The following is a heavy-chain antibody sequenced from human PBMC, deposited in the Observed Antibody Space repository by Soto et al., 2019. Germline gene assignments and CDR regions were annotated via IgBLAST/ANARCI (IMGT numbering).Heavy chain of an antibody. CDR1: GFTFDDYG. CDR3: AKDTLSQVY. V-gene: IGHV3-9*01. CDR2: ISWNSGSI. Sequence: PGGSLRLSCAASGFTFDDYGMHWVRQAPGKGLEWVSGISWNSGSIGYADSVKGRFTISRDNAKNSLYLQMNSLRAEDTALYYCAKDTLSQVYWGQGTLVTVSS. J-gene: IGHJ4*02.